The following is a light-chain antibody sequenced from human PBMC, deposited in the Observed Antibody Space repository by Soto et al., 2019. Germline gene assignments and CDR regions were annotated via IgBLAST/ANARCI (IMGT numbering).Light chain of an antibody. J-gene: IGKJ1*01. CDR2: GAS. CDR1: QSVSSTY. Sequence: ETVLTQSPGTLSLSPGERAILSCRASQSVSSTYLAWYQQKPGQAPRLLIYGASSRATGIPDRFSGSGSGTDFTLTISSLQSEDFAVYFCQQYNNWPTFGQGTKVDIK. V-gene: IGKV3-20*01. CDR3: QQYNNWPT.